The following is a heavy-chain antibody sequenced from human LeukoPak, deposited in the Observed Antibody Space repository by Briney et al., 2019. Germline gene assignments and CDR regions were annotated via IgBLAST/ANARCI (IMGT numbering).Heavy chain of an antibody. CDR3: ARDPGTEHQFDP. J-gene: IGHJ5*02. V-gene: IGHV1-2*02. CDR1: GYTFTGYY. Sequence: ASVKVSCKASGYTFTGYYMHWVRQAPGQGLEWMGWINPNSGGTNYAQKFQGRVTMTRDTSISTAYMELSRLRSDDTAVYYCARDPGTEHQFDPWGQGTLVTVSS. CDR2: INPNSGGT. D-gene: IGHD1-26*01.